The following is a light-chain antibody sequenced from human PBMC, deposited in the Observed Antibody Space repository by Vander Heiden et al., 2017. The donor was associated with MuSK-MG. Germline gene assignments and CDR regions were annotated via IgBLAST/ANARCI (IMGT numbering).Light chain of an antibody. V-gene: IGKV3-11*01. CDR2: DAS. CDR3: QQRSNCSID. J-gene: IGKJ4*01. Sequence: EIVLTQSPATLSLSPGERATLSCRASQRVSSYLAWYQQKPGQAPRLLIYDASNRATGIPARFSGSGSGTDFTLTISSLEPEDFAVYYCQQRSNCSIDFGGGTKVEIK. CDR1: QRVSSY.